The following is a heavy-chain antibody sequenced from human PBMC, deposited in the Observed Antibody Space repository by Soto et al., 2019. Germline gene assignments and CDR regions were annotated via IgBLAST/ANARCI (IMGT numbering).Heavy chain of an antibody. D-gene: IGHD3-22*01. CDR2: IYPGDSDT. J-gene: IGHJ4*02. CDR3: DSSGYLATDY. CDR1: GYRFTNYW. Sequence: GESLKISCKGSGYRFTNYWIGWVRQMPGKGLEWMGIIYPGDSDTRYSPSFQGQVTISADKSINTAYLQWSSLKASDTAMYYYDSSGYLATDYWGQGTLVTVSS. V-gene: IGHV5-51*01.